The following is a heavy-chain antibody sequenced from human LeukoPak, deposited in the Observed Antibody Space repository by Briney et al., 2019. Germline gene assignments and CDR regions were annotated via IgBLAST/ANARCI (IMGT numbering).Heavy chain of an antibody. CDR2: IYYSGST. CDR1: GGSISSYY. J-gene: IGHJ4*02. V-gene: IGHV4-59*01. CDR3: AGVGGGHDFWSGYYTGPTPYFDY. D-gene: IGHD3-3*01. Sequence: SETLSLTCTVSGGSISSYYWSWIRQPPGKGLEWIGYIYYSGSTNYNPSLKSRVTISVDTSKNQFSLKLSSVTAADTAVYYCAGVGGGHDFWSGYYTGPTPYFDYWGQGTLVTVSS.